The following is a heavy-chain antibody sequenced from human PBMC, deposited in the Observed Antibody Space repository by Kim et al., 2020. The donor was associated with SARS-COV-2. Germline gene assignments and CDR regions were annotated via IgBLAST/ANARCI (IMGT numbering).Heavy chain of an antibody. CDR3: VTGNSSSCYGAFDI. CDR1: GFTFSSDG. J-gene: IGHJ3*02. V-gene: IGHV3-64D*06. Sequence: GGSLRLSCSASGFTFSSDGMRWVRQAPGKGLEYVSAIKNNGGSTYDADSVKGRFSISRDNAKNTLYLQMRSLRSEDTAVYDCVTGNSSSCYGAFDIWGQGTMVTVSS. D-gene: IGHD6-13*01. CDR2: IKNNGGST.